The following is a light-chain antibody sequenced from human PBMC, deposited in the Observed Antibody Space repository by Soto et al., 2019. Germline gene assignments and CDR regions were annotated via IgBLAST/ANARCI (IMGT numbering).Light chain of an antibody. CDR3: QQSYSTPRT. CDR1: QSTSRY. J-gene: IGKJ1*01. CDR2: AAS. Sequence: DIQMTQSPSSLSASVGDRVTIXXRASQSTSRYVNGDQQKPGKAPKXLSDAASSLQSAVPSRFSGSGAGTDFTLTSSSLQPEDFATYYCQQSYSTPRTFGQGTKVDIK. V-gene: IGKV1-39*01.